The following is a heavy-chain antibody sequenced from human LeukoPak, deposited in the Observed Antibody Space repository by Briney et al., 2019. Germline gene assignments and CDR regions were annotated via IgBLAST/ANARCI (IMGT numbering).Heavy chain of an antibody. CDR2: ISSSSSYI. CDR1: GFTFSSYS. Sequence: GGSLRLSCAASGFTFSSYSMNWVRQAPGKGLEWVSSISSSSSYIYYADSVKGRFTISRDNAKNSLYLQMNSLRAEDTAVYYCARDMGYCSSTSCENYWGQGTLVTVSS. CDR3: ARDMGYCSSTSCENY. J-gene: IGHJ4*02. V-gene: IGHV3-21*01. D-gene: IGHD2-2*01.